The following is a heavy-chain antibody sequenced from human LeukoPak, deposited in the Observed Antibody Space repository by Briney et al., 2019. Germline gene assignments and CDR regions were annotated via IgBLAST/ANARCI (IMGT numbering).Heavy chain of an antibody. D-gene: IGHD4-17*01. CDR3: ARARWTSTVTTYYLDY. CDR1: GYIFSDYA. V-gene: IGHV1-3*01. Sequence: ASVKVSCKASGYIFSDYAIQWVRQAPGQGLEWMGCINAGNGETKYSQKFQGRVTITRDTSASTAYMELSGLRSEDTAVYYCARARWTSTVTTYYLDYWGQGTLVTVSS. CDR2: INAGNGET. J-gene: IGHJ4*02.